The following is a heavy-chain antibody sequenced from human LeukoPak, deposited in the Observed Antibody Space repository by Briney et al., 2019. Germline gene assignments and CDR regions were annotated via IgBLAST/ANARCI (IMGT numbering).Heavy chain of an antibody. Sequence: ASVKVSCKASRYIFADYYIHWVRQAPGQGLQRMGWINPLSGGTNYAQKFRGRVTMTRDTSIATIYMDLSSLMSDDTAVYYCARGHDNTGYNYFDYWGQGTLVTVSS. CDR3: ARGHDNTGYNYFDY. V-gene: IGHV1-2*02. J-gene: IGHJ4*02. CDR2: INPLSGGT. D-gene: IGHD5-18*01. CDR1: RYIFADYY.